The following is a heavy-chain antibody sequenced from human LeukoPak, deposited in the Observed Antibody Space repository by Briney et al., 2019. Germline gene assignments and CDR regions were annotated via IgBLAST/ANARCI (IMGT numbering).Heavy chain of an antibody. CDR2: IYSGGST. D-gene: IGHD2-2*01. V-gene: IGHV3-53*01. CDR3: ASNRYCSSTSCFYYYGMDV. J-gene: IGHJ6*04. CDR1: GFTVSSNY. Sequence: GGSLRLSCAASGFTVSSNYMSWVRQAPGKGLEWGSVIYSGGSTYYEDSVKGRFTISRDNSKNTLYLQMNSLRAEDTAVYYCASNRYCSSTSCFYYYGMDVWGKGTTVTVSS.